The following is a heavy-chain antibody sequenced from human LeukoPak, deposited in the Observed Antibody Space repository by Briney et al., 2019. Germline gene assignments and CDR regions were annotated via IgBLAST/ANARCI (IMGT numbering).Heavy chain of an antibody. CDR2: ISSSSSYI. CDR3: ASIAVAGI. Sequence: SGGSLRLSCAASGFTFSSYSMNWVRQAPGKGLEWVSSISSSSSYIYYADSVKGRFTISRDNSKNTLYLHMSSLRAEDTAVYYCASIAVAGIWGQGTLVTVSS. J-gene: IGHJ4*02. CDR1: GFTFSSYS. D-gene: IGHD6-19*01. V-gene: IGHV3-21*04.